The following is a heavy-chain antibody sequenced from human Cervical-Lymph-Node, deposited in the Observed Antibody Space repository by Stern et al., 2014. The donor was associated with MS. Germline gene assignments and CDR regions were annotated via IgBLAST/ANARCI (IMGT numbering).Heavy chain of an antibody. CDR2: ISGNSRYI. Sequence: EDQLVESGGGLVKPGGSLRLSCTASGFTFSGYTMDWVRQAPGKGLEWVSCISGNSRYIHYPDSVKGRFSISRDNAKNSVFLQMNSLRAEDTAVYYCASHRDGYNPFDYWGQGTLVTVSS. CDR1: GFTFSGYT. D-gene: IGHD5-24*01. J-gene: IGHJ4*02. V-gene: IGHV3-21*01. CDR3: ASHRDGYNPFDY.